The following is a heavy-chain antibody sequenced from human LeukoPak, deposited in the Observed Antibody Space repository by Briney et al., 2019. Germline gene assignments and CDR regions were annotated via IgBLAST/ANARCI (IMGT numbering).Heavy chain of an antibody. CDR1: GFTFSSYA. CDR3: AKDLGQEVVPAAHDAFDI. CDR2: ISGSGGST. Sequence: PGGSLRLSCAASGFTFSSYAMSWVRQAPGKGLEWVSAISGSGGSTYYADSVKGRFTISRDNSKNTLYLQMNSLRAEDTAVYYCAKDLGQEVVPAAHDAFDIWGQGTMVTVSS. V-gene: IGHV3-23*01. J-gene: IGHJ3*02. D-gene: IGHD2-2*01.